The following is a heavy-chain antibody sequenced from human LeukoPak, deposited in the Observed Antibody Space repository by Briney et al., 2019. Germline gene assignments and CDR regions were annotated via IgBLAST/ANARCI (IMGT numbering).Heavy chain of an antibody. CDR1: GFTFSSYS. CDR2: IYTGGTT. CDR3: AREISRFGI. J-gene: IGHJ4*02. D-gene: IGHD3-16*01. Sequence: GGSLRLSCAASGFTFSSYSMNWVRQAPGKGLEWVSGIYTGGTTYYTDSVKGRFTISRDNPNNTLYLQMHSLRAEDTAVCYCAREISRFGIWGQGTLVTVSS. V-gene: IGHV3-66*01.